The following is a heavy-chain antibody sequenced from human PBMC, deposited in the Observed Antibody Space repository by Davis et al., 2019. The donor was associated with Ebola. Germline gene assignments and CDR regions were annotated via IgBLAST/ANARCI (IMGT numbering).Heavy chain of an antibody. CDR3: ATDSSVTNSPYYYYGMDV. D-gene: IGHD4-11*01. CDR2: ISGRGGST. Sequence: GESLMLSCTDPVIPLSSYAMTWVRQAPGKGLEWVSAISGRGGSTYYADSVKGRFTISRDDSKNTLYLQMNSLSAEDTAVYYCATDSSVTNSPYYYYGMDVWGQGTTVTVSS. V-gene: IGHV3-23*01. CDR1: VIPLSSYA. J-gene: IGHJ6*02.